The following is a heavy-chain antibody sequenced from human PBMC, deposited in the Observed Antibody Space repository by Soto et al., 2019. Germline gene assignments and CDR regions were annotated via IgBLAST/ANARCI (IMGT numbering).Heavy chain of an antibody. CDR3: ARDVVPHVDP. D-gene: IGHD2-21*01. CDR1: GFTFSDYY. Sequence: PGGSLRLSFAGSGFTFSDYYMSWLRKAPGKGLEWRSYISSSGDSIYYADSVKGRFTISRDNAKNLLLLQMNSLRAEDTAVYYCARDVVPHVDPWGQGTLVTVSS. J-gene: IGHJ5*02. V-gene: IGHV3-11*01. CDR2: ISSSGDSI.